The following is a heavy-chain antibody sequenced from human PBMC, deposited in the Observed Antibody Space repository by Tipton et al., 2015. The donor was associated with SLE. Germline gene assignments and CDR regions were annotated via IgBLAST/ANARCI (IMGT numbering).Heavy chain of an antibody. CDR1: GASISSYY. V-gene: IGHV4-59*01. D-gene: IGHD5-12*01. CDR3: ARVSQDMVVTGNWYFDL. CDR2: IYHSGST. J-gene: IGHJ2*01. Sequence: TLSLTCTISGASISSYYWSWIRQPPGKGLEWIGYIYHSGSTNYNPSLKSRVTISVDTSKNQFSLQLNSVTAADTAIYYCARVSQDMVVTGNWYFDLWGRGTLVTVSS.